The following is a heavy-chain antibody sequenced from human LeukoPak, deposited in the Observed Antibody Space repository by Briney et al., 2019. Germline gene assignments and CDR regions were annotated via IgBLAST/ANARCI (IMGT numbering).Heavy chain of an antibody. V-gene: IGHV4-30-2*01. CDR2: IYHSGST. Sequence: PSQTLSLTCAVSGGSISSGGYSWSWIRQPPGKGLEWIGYIYHSGSTYYNPSLKSRVTISVDRSKNQLSLKLSSVTAADTAVYYCARGPLYSSSQSPTNIAVAGPFDYWGQGTLVTVSS. D-gene: IGHD6-19*01. CDR3: ARGPLYSSSQSPTNIAVAGPFDY. CDR1: GGSISSGGYS. J-gene: IGHJ4*02.